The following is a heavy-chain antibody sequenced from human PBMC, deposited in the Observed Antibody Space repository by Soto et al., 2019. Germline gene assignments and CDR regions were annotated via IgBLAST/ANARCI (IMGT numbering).Heavy chain of an antibody. J-gene: IGHJ5*02. D-gene: IGHD2-2*01. V-gene: IGHV4-31*03. CDR2: VYYSGSS. Sequence: SETLSLTCTVSGDSISGGASFWSWIRQPPGKGLEWIANVYYSGSSYYNPSLKSRLTISVDTTKNQFSLQLKSMTAADTAVYYCAKLSCTSSTCYFPGWFDPWGQGTLVTGSS. CDR1: GDSISGGASF. CDR3: AKLSCTSSTCYFPGWFDP.